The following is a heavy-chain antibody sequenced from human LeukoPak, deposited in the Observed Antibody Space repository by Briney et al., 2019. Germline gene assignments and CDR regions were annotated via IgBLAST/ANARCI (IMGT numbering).Heavy chain of an antibody. CDR2: IYTSGST. Sequence: SETLSLTCTVSGGSISSGSYYWSWIRQPAGKGLEWIGRIYTSGSTNYNPSLKSRVTISVDTSKNQFSLKLSSVTAADTAVYYCARTRSVTYYYGSGDVGYFDYWGQGTLVTVSS. J-gene: IGHJ4*02. CDR3: ARTRSVTYYYGSGDVGYFDY. D-gene: IGHD3-10*01. CDR1: GGSISSGSYY. V-gene: IGHV4-61*02.